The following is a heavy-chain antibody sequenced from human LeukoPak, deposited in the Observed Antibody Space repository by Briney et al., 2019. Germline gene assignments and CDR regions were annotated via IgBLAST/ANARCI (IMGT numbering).Heavy chain of an antibody. Sequence: SETLSLTCAVYGGSFSGYYWSWIRQPPGKGLEWIGEINHSGSTNYNPSLKSRVTISVDTSKNQFSLKLSSVTAADTAVYYCAREGLLWFGESPLAWFDPWGQGTLVTVSS. CDR3: AREGLLWFGESPLAWFDP. V-gene: IGHV4-34*01. D-gene: IGHD3-10*01. CDR1: GGSFSGYY. J-gene: IGHJ5*02. CDR2: INHSGST.